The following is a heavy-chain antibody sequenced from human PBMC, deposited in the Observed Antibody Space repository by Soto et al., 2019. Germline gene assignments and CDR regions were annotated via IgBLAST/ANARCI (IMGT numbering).Heavy chain of an antibody. D-gene: IGHD6-19*01. CDR2: ISGSGGST. J-gene: IGHJ4*02. CDR3: ANGAVAGPLGTFDY. CDR1: GFTFSCYA. Sequence: GGSLRLSCAASGFTFSCYAMSWVRQAPGKGLEWVSAISGSGGSTYYADSVKGRFTISRDNSKNTLYLQMNSLRAEDTAVYYCANGAVAGPLGTFDYWGQGTLVTVSS. V-gene: IGHV3-23*01.